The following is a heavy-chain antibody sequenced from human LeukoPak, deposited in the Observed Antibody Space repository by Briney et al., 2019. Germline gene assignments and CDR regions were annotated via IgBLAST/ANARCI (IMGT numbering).Heavy chain of an antibody. Sequence: SETLSLTCTVSGVSISSSSYFWAWIRQPPGKGLEWIGSIFYSGSTHYNPSLKSRVTISVDTSKNQFSLSLSSVTAADTAVYYCARERYYYGSGSYHDFWGQGTLVTVSS. CDR2: IFYSGST. CDR3: ARERYYYGSGSYHDF. V-gene: IGHV4-39*02. CDR1: GVSISSSSYF. D-gene: IGHD3-10*01. J-gene: IGHJ4*02.